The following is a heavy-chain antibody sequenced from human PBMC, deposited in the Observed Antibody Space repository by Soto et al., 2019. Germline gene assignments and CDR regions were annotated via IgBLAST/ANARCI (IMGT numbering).Heavy chain of an antibody. CDR1: GYTFTGYY. J-gene: IGHJ3*02. CDR3: ARDSYYDILTGYSRNAFDI. V-gene: IGHV1-2*02. CDR2: INPNSGGT. Sequence: QVHLVQSGAEVKKPGASVKVFCKASGYTFTGYYMHWVRQAPGQGLEWMGWINPNSGGTIYAQKFQGRVTVTRDTSITTAYMELRRLRSDDTAVYYCARDSYYDILTGYSRNAFDIWGQGTVVTVSS. D-gene: IGHD3-9*01.